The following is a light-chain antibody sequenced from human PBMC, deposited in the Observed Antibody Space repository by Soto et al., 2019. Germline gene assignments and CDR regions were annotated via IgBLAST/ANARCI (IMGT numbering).Light chain of an antibody. J-gene: IGLJ2*01. V-gene: IGLV3-9*01. CDR3: QVWDSSTSVV. Sequence: SYELTQSLSVSVALGHTARIACSGNNIGNKDVHWYQHKPGQAPVLVIYRDSNRPSGIPERFSGSNSGSTATLTISRAYAGDEADYYCQVWDSSTSVVFGGGTKVTVL. CDR2: RDS. CDR1: NIGNKD.